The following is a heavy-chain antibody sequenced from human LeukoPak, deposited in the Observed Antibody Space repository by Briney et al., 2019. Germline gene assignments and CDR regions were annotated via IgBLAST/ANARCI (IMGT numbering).Heavy chain of an antibody. CDR1: GGTFSSYA. CDR3: ARDLEVGYDSSGSIFDY. CDR2: IIPIFGTA. V-gene: IGHV1-69*13. Sequence: SVKVSCKASGGTFSSYAISWVRQAPGQGLEWMGGIIPIFGTANYAQKFQGRVMITADESTSTAYMELSSLRSEDTAVYYCARDLEVGYDSSGSIFDYWGQGTLVTVSS. J-gene: IGHJ4*02. D-gene: IGHD3-22*01.